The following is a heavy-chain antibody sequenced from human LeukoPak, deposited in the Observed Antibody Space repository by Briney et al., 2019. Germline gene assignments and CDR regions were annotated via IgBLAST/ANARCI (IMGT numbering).Heavy chain of an antibody. Sequence: PGGSLRLSCAASGFTFSSHGTHWARQAPGKGLEWVAYISYDGGYYFVADSVKGRFTISRANSKNTVYLHMDSLRTEDTAVYYCAKDLSDNYCVDFWGQGTLVTVSS. D-gene: IGHD1-1*01. J-gene: IGHJ4*02. CDR2: ISYDGGYY. V-gene: IGHV3-30*18. CDR3: AKDLSDNYCVDF. CDR1: GFTFSSHG.